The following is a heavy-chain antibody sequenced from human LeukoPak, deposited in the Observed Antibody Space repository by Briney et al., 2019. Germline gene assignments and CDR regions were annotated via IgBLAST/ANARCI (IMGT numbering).Heavy chain of an antibody. CDR2: ISGRGDNT. D-gene: IGHD2-21*01. CDR1: GFRFGDYV. CDR3: AKNLLSLWLIDN. Sequence: GGSLRLSCTGSGFRFGDYVMSWFRQAPGKGLEWVSAISGRGDNTYYADSVKGQFTISRDNSKNTLYLQMNSLRAEDTALYYCAKNLLSLWLIDNWGQGTLVTVSS. J-gene: IGHJ4*02. V-gene: IGHV3-23*01.